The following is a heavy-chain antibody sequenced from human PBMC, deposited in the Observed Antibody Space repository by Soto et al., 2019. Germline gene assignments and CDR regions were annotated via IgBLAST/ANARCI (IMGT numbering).Heavy chain of an antibody. CDR2: IDYNGVT. J-gene: IGHJ4*02. V-gene: IGHV4-39*01. CDR1: GGSISSRDYY. D-gene: IGHD2-2*01. CDR3: GRVMIGTSRHTDSDY. Sequence: SETLSLTCTVSGGSISSRDYYWGWIRQTPGKGLEWIGNIDYNGVTYYNPSLKSRVTVSKDTSKNQFSPKVASVTAADTAIYYCGRVMIGTSRHTDSDYWGQGTQVTVSS.